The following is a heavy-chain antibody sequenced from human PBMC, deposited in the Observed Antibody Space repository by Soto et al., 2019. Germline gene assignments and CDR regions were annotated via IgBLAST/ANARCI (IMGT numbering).Heavy chain of an antibody. V-gene: IGHV1-24*01. D-gene: IGHD4-17*01. Sequence: ASVKVSCKVSGYTLTELSMHWVRQAPGKGLEWMGGFDPEVGETIYAQKFQGRVTMTEDTSTDTAYMELSSLRSEDTAVYYCAKDGNGDYDAFDIWGQGTMVTVSS. CDR2: FDPEVGET. J-gene: IGHJ3*02. CDR1: GYTLTELS. CDR3: AKDGNGDYDAFDI.